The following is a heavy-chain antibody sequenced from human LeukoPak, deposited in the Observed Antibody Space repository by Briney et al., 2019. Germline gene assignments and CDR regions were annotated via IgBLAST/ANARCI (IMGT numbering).Heavy chain of an antibody. CDR3: ASLYDFWSGYYIGGVHLHY. J-gene: IGHJ4*02. V-gene: IGHV3-30*02. CDR1: GFTFSSYG. CDR2: IRYDGSNK. D-gene: IGHD3-3*01. Sequence: GGSLRLSCAASGFTFSSYGMHWVRQAPGKGLEWVAFIRYDGSNKYYADSVKGRFTISRDNSKNTLYLQMNSLRAEDTAVYYCASLYDFWSGYYIGGVHLHYWGQGTLVTVSS.